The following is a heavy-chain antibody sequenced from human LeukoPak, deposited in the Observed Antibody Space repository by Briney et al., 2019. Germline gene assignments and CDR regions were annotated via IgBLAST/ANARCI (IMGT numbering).Heavy chain of an antibody. CDR2: IGTAADT. CDR1: GFTFSSYD. J-gene: IGHJ2*01. V-gene: IGHV3-13*01. Sequence: PGGSLRLSCAASGFTFSSYDMHWVRQATGEGLEWVSAIGTAADTYYSGSVKGRFTISRDNAKDSSYLQMNNLEAEDTAVYYCARGSRAVRWYFDLWGRGTLVTVSS. CDR3: ARGSRAVRWYFDL. D-gene: IGHD6-19*01.